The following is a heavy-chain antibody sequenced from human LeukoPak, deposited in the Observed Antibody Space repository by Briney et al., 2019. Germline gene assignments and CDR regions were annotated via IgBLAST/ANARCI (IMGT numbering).Heavy chain of an antibody. CDR2: IRDSGET. Sequence: GGSLRLPCARAGLSDSNYYMSWVRQAPGKGLEWVSLIRDSGETFYADSVKGRFTISRDNSKNTMYLQMNRLRVEDTAVYFCARDRAVTQDWVEFDPWGQGTLVTVSS. CDR1: GLSDSNYY. J-gene: IGHJ5*02. V-gene: IGHV3-66*03. D-gene: IGHD4-17*01. CDR3: ARDRAVTQDWVEFDP.